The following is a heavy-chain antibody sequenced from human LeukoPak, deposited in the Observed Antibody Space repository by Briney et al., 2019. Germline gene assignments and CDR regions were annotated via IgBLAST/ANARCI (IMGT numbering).Heavy chain of an antibody. CDR1: GYSISSDYY. J-gene: IGHJ5*02. D-gene: IGHD1-1*01. CDR3: AKAGTTGIHHWFDP. Sequence: KTSETLSLTCVVSGYSISSDYYWGWIRQPPGKGLEWIGNIYHSGGSYYNPSLKSRVTILVDTSKNQFSLKLSSVTAADTAVYYCAKAGTTGIHHWFDPWGQGNLVTVSS. CDR2: IYHSGGS. V-gene: IGHV4-38-2*01.